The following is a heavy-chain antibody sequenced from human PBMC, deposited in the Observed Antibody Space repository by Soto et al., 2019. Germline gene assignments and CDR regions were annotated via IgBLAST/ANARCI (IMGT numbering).Heavy chain of an antibody. CDR2: INPTGGST. D-gene: IGHD2-21*01. J-gene: IGHJ4*02. V-gene: IGHV1-46*01. CDR3: ARDLAAGDL. CDR1: GYRFTTYY. Sequence: QAHLVQSGAEVRKPGASVKVSCKTSGYRFTTYYIHWVRQAPGHGLEWMAIINPTGGSTNYAQKFRGRITLTMDTSTSTVYMELSSLRSEDTAVYYCARDLAAGDLWGQGTLVTVSS.